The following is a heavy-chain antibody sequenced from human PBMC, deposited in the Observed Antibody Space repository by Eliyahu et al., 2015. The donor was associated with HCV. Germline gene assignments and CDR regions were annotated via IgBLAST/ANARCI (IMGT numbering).Heavy chain of an antibody. Sequence: QVTLKESGPVLVKPTETLTLTCTVSGFSLSNARMGVSWIRQPPGKALEWLAHIFSNDEKSYSTSLKSRLTISKDTSKSQVVLTMTNMDPVDTATYYCARTPSGDFWSGYYYPYYYYYMDVWGKGTTVTVSS. CDR3: ARTPSGDFWSGYYYPYYYYYMDV. D-gene: IGHD3-3*01. V-gene: IGHV2-26*01. J-gene: IGHJ6*03. CDR2: IFSNDEK. CDR1: GFSLSNARMG.